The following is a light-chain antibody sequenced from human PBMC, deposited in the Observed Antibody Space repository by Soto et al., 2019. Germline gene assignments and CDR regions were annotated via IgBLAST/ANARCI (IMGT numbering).Light chain of an antibody. J-gene: IGKJ4*01. CDR2: GAS. V-gene: IGKV3-20*01. CDR1: QSVSSSY. Sequence: EIVLTQSPGTLSLSPGERATLSCRASQSVSSSYLAWYQQKPGQAPSLLIYGASSRATGIPDRFSGSGSGTDFTLTISRLEPEDFAVYYCQQYGSSPPGLTFGGGNKVEIK. CDR3: QQYGSSPPGLT.